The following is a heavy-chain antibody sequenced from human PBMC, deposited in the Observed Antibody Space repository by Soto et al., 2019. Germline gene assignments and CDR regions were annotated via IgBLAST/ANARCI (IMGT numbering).Heavy chain of an antibody. CDR2: IYWNGIE. V-gene: IGHV2-5*01. D-gene: IGHD2-2*01. J-gene: IGHJ4*02. Sequence: QITLKESGPTLVKPTQPLTLTCTFSGFSLTTSGVGVTWIRQPPGNALEWLGLIYWNGIERYSPSLKSRLSLTKDTSKDQVVLTMTDVGPVDTATYYCAHTRVPDTLDYWGPGTRVTVSS. CDR1: GFSLTTSGVG. CDR3: AHTRVPDTLDY.